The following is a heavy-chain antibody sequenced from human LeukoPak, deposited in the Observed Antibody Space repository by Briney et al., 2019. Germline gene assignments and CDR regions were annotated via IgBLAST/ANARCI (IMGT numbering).Heavy chain of an antibody. CDR2: IKQDGTSK. CDR3: ARHGDYCFDL. J-gene: IGHJ4*02. V-gene: IGHV3-7*02. CDR1: GFTFSRSL. D-gene: IGHD2-21*01. Sequence: PGGSLRLSCAASGFTFSRSLMGWARQAPGKRLDWGANIKQDGTSKYYVDSVIGRVTISRDNTENSVYLQMNSMSAEDTAVYYCARHGDYCFDLWGPGTRVTVSS.